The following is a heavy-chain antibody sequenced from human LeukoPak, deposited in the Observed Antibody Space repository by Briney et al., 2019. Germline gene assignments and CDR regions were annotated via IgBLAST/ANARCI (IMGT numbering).Heavy chain of an antibody. D-gene: IGHD3-10*01. CDR3: TPLLVWFGEFPVDY. V-gene: IGHV3-15*01. Sequence: PGGSLRLSCAASGFTFSNAWMSWVRQAPGKGLEWVGRIKSKTDGGTTDYAAPVKGRFTISRDDSKNTLYLQMNSLKTEDTAVYYCTPLLVWFGEFPVDYWGQGTLGTVSS. CDR1: GFTFSNAW. CDR2: IKSKTDGGTT. J-gene: IGHJ4*02.